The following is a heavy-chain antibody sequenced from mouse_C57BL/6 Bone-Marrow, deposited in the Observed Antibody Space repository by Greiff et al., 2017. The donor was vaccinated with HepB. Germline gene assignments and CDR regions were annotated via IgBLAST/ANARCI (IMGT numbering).Heavy chain of an antibody. Sequence: EVKLVESGGGLVKPGGSLKLSCAASGFTFSSYAMSWVRQTPEKRLEWVATISDGGSYTYYPDNVKGRFTISRDNAKNNLYLQMSHLKSEDTAMYYCARDPLYYYGSSYAMDYWGQGTSVTVSS. D-gene: IGHD1-1*01. J-gene: IGHJ4*01. V-gene: IGHV5-4*01. CDR1: GFTFSSYA. CDR2: ISDGGSYT. CDR3: ARDPLYYYGSSYAMDY.